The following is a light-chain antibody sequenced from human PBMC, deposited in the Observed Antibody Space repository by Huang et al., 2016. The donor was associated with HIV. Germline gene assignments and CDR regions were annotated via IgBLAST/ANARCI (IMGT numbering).Light chain of an antibody. CDR2: GAS. Sequence: DTVMTQSPATLSVSLGEGATLSCRASQSVGNNLAWYQQRPGQAPRLLIYGASTRATGIPVRFSGSGSGTEFTLTSSSLQSEDSAVYYCQQYKNGPPWTCGQGTKVE. V-gene: IGKV3-15*01. CDR3: QQYKNGPPWT. J-gene: IGKJ1*01. CDR1: QSVGNN.